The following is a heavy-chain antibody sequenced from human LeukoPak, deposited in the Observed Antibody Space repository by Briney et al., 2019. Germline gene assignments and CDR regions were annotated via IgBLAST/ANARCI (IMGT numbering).Heavy chain of an antibody. CDR1: GGSISSYY. CDR2: IYYSGNT. D-gene: IGHD3-9*01. CDR3: ARQYSDILTGYHRGELYWYFDL. V-gene: IGHV4-59*08. Sequence: PSETLSLTCTVSGGSISSYYWSWIRQPPGKGLEWIGYIYYSGNTNYSPSLKSRVTISVDTSKNQFSLKLRSVTAADTAVYYCARQYSDILTGYHRGELYWYFDLWGRGTLVTVSS. J-gene: IGHJ2*01.